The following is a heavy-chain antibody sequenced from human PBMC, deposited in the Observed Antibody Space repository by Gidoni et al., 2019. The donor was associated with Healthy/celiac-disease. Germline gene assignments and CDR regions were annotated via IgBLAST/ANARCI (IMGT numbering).Heavy chain of an antibody. CDR2: IWYDGINK. V-gene: IGHV3-33*01. D-gene: IGHD2-2*01. CDR1: GFTFSSYG. Sequence: QVQLVESGGGVVQPGRSLSLSCAASGFTFSSYGMHWVRQAPGKGLEWWAFIWYDGINKYYADSVKGRFTISRDNSKNTLYLQMNSLRAEDTAVYYCARDSHCSSTSCYNWFDPWGQGTLVTVSS. J-gene: IGHJ5*02. CDR3: ARDSHCSSTSCYNWFDP.